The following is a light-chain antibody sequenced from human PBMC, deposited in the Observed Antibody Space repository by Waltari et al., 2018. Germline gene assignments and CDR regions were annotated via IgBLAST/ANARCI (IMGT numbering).Light chain of an antibody. J-gene: IGKJ4*01. CDR1: QSVANK. V-gene: IGKV3D-15*01. CDR2: DAS. Sequence: EIMMTQSPATLSVSPGERATLSCRASQSVANKVAWYQHRPGQAPRLLIHDASIRATGIPARCRGSGSGTEFTLTISSLQSEDFAVYYCQQYNSWPPLTFGGGTKVEIK. CDR3: QQYNSWPPLT.